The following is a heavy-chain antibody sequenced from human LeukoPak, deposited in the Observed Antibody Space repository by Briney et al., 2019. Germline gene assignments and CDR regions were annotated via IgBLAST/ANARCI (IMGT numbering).Heavy chain of an antibody. CDR2: ISWNSGSI. J-gene: IGHJ4*02. Sequence: GGSLRLSCAASGFTFDDYAMHWVRQAPGKGLEWVSGISWNSGSIGYADSVKGRFTFSRDNAKNSLYLQMNSLRAEDTALYYCAKDTGYSYAYFDYWGQGTLVTVSS. V-gene: IGHV3-9*01. CDR3: AKDTGYSYAYFDY. D-gene: IGHD5-18*01. CDR1: GFTFDDYA.